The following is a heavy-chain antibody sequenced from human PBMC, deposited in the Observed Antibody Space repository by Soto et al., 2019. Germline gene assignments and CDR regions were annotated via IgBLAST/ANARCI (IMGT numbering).Heavy chain of an antibody. D-gene: IGHD5-18*01. Sequence: EVQLEESGGALVQPGRSLRLSCAASGFTFDDYAMYWVRQVLGKGLEWVSSISWNRGNIGSAVSVKGRFTTSRDNAENSLYLQMNSLRPEDTALYYCVRSKGGYSYGTPFDYWGQGTLVTVSS. CDR2: ISWNRGNI. CDR3: VRSKGGYSYGTPFDY. J-gene: IGHJ4*02. V-gene: IGHV3-9*01. CDR1: GFTFDDYA.